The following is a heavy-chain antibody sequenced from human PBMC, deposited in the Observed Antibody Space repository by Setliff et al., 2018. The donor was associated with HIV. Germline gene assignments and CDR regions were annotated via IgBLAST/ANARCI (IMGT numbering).Heavy chain of an antibody. CDR1: GGSISIGGYY. Sequence: KPSETLSLTCTVSGGSISIGGYYWGWIRQHPGKGLEWIGYIYHNGSTYYNPSLKTRLIISVDTSQNQFSLKLSSVTAADTAVYCCARVGDDGSDDYGVGTFDIWGQGTMVTVSS. V-gene: IGHV4-31*03. D-gene: IGHD3-22*01. CDR3: ARVGDDGSDDYGVGTFDI. J-gene: IGHJ3*02. CDR2: IYHNGST.